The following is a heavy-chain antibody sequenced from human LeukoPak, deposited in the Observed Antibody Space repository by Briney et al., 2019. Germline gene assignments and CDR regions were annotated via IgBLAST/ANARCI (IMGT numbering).Heavy chain of an antibody. CDR2: ISSSSSYI. J-gene: IGHJ1*01. CDR3: ARDGTGATDLPEYFQH. V-gene: IGHV3-21*01. CDR1: GFTFSSYS. Sequence: GGSLGLSCAASGFTFSSYSMNWVRQAPGKGLEWVSSISSSSSYIYYADSVKGRFTISRDNAKNSLYLQMNSLRAEDTAVYYCARDGTGATDLPEYFQHWGQGTLVTVSS. D-gene: IGHD1-26*01.